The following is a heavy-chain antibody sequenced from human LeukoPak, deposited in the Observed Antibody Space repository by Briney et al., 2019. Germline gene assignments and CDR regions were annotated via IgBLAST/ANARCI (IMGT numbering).Heavy chain of an antibody. V-gene: IGHV3-21*01. Sequence: NSGGSLRLSCAASGFTFSSYSMNWVRQAPGKGLEWVSSISSSSSYIYYADSVKGRFTISRDNAKNLLYLQMNSLRAEDTAVYYCARIGQSGYYYYYYGMDVWGQGTTVTVSS. CDR3: ARIGQSGYYYYYYGMDV. D-gene: IGHD3-22*01. J-gene: IGHJ6*02. CDR2: ISSSSSYI. CDR1: GFTFSSYS.